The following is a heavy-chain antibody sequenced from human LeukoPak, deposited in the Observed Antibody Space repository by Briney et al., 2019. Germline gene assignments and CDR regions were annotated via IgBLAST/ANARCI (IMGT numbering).Heavy chain of an antibody. CDR2: ISHSVGGK. CDR3: AKRGVVIRVILVGFHKEANYFDS. D-gene: IGHD3-22*01. CDR1: GITLSNYC. J-gene: IGHJ4*02. V-gene: IGHV3-23*01. Sequence: TGGSLRLSCAASGITLSNYCMSWARQAPRKGLEWVAGISHSVGGKNYADSVKGRFTISRDNPKNTLYLQMNSLRAEDTAVYFCAKRGVVIRVILVGFHKEANYFDSWGQGALVTVSS.